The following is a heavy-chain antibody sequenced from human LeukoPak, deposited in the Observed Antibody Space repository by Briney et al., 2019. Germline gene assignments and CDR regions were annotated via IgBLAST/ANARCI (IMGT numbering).Heavy chain of an antibody. V-gene: IGHV3-48*04. CDR3: ARDIAVAGKTALAFDY. D-gene: IGHD6-19*01. CDR1: GFTFSSYS. J-gene: IGHJ4*02. CDR2: ISSSSTI. Sequence: PGGSLRLSCAASGFTFSSYSMNWVRQAPGKGLEWVSYISSSSTIYYADSVKGRFTISRDNAKNSLYLQMNSLRAEDTAVYYCARDIAVAGKTALAFDYWGQGTLVTVSS.